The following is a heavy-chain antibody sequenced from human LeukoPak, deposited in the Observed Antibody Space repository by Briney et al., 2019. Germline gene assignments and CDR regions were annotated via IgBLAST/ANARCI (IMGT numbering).Heavy chain of an antibody. CDR2: ISGRGGNT. V-gene: IGHV3-23*01. CDR3: GKAQTACGGDCYSNFDY. Sequence: GGSLRLSCAASGFTFSDYAMSWVRHAPGKGLEGVSAISGRGGNTYYADSVKGRFTISRDNSKNTLSLQMNALRAEDTAVYYCGKAQTACGGDCYSNFDYWGRGTLVTVSS. D-gene: IGHD2-21*02. CDR1: GFTFSDYA. J-gene: IGHJ4*02.